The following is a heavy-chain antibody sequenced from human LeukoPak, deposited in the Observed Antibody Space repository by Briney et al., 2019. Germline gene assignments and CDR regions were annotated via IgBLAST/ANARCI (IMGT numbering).Heavy chain of an antibody. J-gene: IGHJ4*02. V-gene: IGHV4-4*02. CDR2: IYHSGST. D-gene: IGHD3-16*02. Sequence: PSGTLSLTCAVSGGSISSSNWWSWVRQPPGKGLEWIGEIYHSGSTNYNPSLKGRVTISVDKSKNQFSLKLSSVTAADTAVYYCAREGLVDYVWGSYRTFDYWGQGTLVTVSS. CDR1: GGSISSSNW. CDR3: AREGLVDYVWGSYRTFDY.